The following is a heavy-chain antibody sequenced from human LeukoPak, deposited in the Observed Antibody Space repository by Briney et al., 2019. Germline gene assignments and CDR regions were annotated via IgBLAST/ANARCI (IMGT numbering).Heavy chain of an antibody. D-gene: IGHD6-19*01. CDR2: FKSKIDGGTT. J-gene: IGHJ4*02. Sequence: GSLRLSCAASGLTFTNAWMGWFGRVQGRGLNWVGGFKSKIDGGTTDYAAFVKGRFTISRDDSRNTLSLQMNSLKTEDTAVYYCTTQGSRDTSGWDFDYWGQGTLVTVSS. CDR1: GLTFTNAW. V-gene: IGHV3-15*01. CDR3: TTQGSRDTSGWDFDY.